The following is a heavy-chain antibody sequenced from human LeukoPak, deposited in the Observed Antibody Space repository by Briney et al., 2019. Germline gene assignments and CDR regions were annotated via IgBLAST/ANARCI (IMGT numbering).Heavy chain of an antibody. CDR1: GFTFSNFA. V-gene: IGHV3-23*01. D-gene: IGHD6-13*01. J-gene: IGHJ4*02. CDR2: ISGSGGST. Sequence: GGSLRLSCAASGFTFSNFAMSWVRQAPGKGLEWVSAISGSGGSTYYADSVKGRFTISRDNSKNTLYLQMNSLRAEDTAVYYCAHISSSWPDYWGQGTLVTVSS. CDR3: AHISSSWPDY.